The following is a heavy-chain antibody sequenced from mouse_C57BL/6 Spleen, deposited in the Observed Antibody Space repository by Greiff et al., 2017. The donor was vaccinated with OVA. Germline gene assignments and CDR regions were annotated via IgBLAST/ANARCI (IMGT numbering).Heavy chain of an antibody. D-gene: IGHD1-1*01. Sequence: VQLQQSGAELVRPGASVKLSCTASGFNIKDYYMHWVKQRPEQGLEWIGRIDPEDGDTEYAPKFQGKATMTADTSSNTAYLQLSSLTSEDTAVYYCTMYYGSSSPFAYWGQGTLVTVSA. CDR1: GFNIKDYY. V-gene: IGHV14-1*01. J-gene: IGHJ3*01. CDR3: TMYYGSSSPFAY. CDR2: IDPEDGDT.